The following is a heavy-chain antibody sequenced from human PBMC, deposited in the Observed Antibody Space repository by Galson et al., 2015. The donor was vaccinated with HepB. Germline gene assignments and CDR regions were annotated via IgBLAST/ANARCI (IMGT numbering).Heavy chain of an antibody. J-gene: IGHJ4*02. Sequence: SLRLSCAASGFTFSSYAMSWVRQAPGKGLEWVSAISGSGGSTYYADSVKGRFTISRDNSKNTLYLQMNSLRAEDTAVYYCAEGLKRYDSSGWSIDYWGQGTLVTVSS. CDR1: GFTFSSYA. D-gene: IGHD6-19*01. CDR3: AEGLKRYDSSGWSIDY. V-gene: IGHV3-23*01. CDR2: ISGSGGST.